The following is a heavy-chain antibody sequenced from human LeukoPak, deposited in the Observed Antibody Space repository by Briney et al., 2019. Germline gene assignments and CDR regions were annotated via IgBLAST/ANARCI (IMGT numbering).Heavy chain of an antibody. Sequence: GGSLRLSCAASGFTFSSYAMSWVRQAPGKGLESVSYISHSGRNTYYSGPVKGRFVISRDNSKNSLFLEMKDLRVEDTALYFCAKDRRLCSSTFCSGVHFDSWGQGTLVSVSS. D-gene: IGHD2-2*01. J-gene: IGHJ4*02. V-gene: IGHV3-23*01. CDR2: ISHSGRNT. CDR1: GFTFSSYA. CDR3: AKDRRLCSSTFCSGVHFDS.